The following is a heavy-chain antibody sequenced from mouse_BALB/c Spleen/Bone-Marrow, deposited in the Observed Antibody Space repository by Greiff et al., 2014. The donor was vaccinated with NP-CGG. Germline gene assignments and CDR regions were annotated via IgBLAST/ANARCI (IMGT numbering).Heavy chain of an antibody. CDR3: TRREGNYAFAY. D-gene: IGHD2-1*01. CDR2: IYPSDSYT. V-gene: IGHV1-69*02. J-gene: IGHJ3*01. Sequence: QVHVKQSGAELVRPGASVKLSCKASGYTFTSYWINWVKQRPGRGLEWIGNIYPSDSYTNYNQKFKDKATLTVDKSSSTAYMQLSSPTSEDSAVYYCTRREGNYAFAYWGQGTLVTVSA. CDR1: GYTFTSYW.